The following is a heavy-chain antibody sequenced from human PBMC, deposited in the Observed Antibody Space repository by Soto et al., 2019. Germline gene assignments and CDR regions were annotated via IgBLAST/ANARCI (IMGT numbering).Heavy chain of an antibody. Sequence: GGSLRLSCAASGFTFSSCAMSWVRQAPGKGLEWVSAISGSGGSTYYADSVKGRFTISRDNSKNTLYLQMNSLRAEDTAVYYCAKAPSYDSSGYYSSGGYFDYWGQGTLVTVSS. CDR1: GFTFSSCA. D-gene: IGHD3-22*01. CDR2: ISGSGGST. CDR3: AKAPSYDSSGYYSSGGYFDY. V-gene: IGHV3-23*01. J-gene: IGHJ4*02.